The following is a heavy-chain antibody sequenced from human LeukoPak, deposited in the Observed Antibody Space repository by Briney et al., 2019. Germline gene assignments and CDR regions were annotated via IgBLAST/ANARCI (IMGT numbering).Heavy chain of an antibody. Sequence: GGSLRLSCVVSGFSFGSYPMSWVRQAPGKGLEWVSAISGSGGSTYYADSVKGRFTISRDNSKNTLYLQMNSLRAEDTAVYYCAKSFHSSGWFYYYDMDVWGQGTTVTVSS. CDR3: AKSFHSSGWFYYYDMDV. CDR1: GFSFGSYP. V-gene: IGHV3-23*01. J-gene: IGHJ6*02. D-gene: IGHD6-19*01. CDR2: ISGSGGST.